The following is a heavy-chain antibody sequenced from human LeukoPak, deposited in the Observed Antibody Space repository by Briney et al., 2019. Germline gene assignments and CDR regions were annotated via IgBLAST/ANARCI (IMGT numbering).Heavy chain of an antibody. CDR3: TRAFEYGWFDP. J-gene: IGHJ5*02. D-gene: IGHD4-17*01. CDR2: INPKTGGT. Sequence: ASVKVSCKASGYTFSDYFMHWVRQAPGQGLEWMGWINPKTGGTTYAQKFRGRVTMTRDMSITTAYMDLSRLRSDDTAVYYCTRAFEYGWFDPWGQGTLVIVSS. CDR1: GYTFSDYF. V-gene: IGHV1-2*02.